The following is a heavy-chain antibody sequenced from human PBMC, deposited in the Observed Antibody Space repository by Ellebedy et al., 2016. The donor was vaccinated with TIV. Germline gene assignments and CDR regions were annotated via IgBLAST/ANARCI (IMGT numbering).Heavy chain of an antibody. D-gene: IGHD3-22*01. V-gene: IGHV3-48*04. J-gene: IGHJ3*02. CDR3: AKAYDSSGYYWDI. Sequence: GESLKISCAASGFTFSSYTMNWVRQAPGKGLEWLSQISSSSSSIYYADSVKGRLTISRDNAKNTLYLQMNSLRAEDTAFYYCAKAYDSSGYYWDIWGQGTMVTVSS. CDR2: ISSSSSSI. CDR1: GFTFSSYT.